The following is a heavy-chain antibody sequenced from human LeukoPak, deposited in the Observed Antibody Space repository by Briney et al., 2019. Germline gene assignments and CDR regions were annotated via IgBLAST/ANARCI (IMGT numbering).Heavy chain of an antibody. CDR1: GFTFSSYG. CDR2: IRYDGSNK. CDR3: ASEMGSVVVAAIVAFDI. D-gene: IGHD2-15*01. J-gene: IGHJ3*02. Sequence: GGSLRLSCAASGFTFSSYGMHWVRQAPGKGLEWVAFIRYDGSNKYYADSVKGRFTISRDNSKNTLYLQMNSLRAEDTAVYYCASEMGSVVVAAIVAFDIWGQGTMVTVSS. V-gene: IGHV3-30*02.